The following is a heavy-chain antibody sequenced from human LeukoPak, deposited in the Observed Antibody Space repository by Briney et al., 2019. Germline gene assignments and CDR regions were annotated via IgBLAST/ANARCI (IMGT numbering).Heavy chain of an antibody. V-gene: IGHV3-30-3*01. CDR3: AKGGLRLYSSYWYFAY. D-gene: IGHD6-6*01. CDR1: GFTFSSYA. J-gene: IGHJ4*02. Sequence: GGSLRLSCAASGFTFSSYAMHWVRQAPGKGLEWVAVISYDGSNKYYADSVKGRFTVSRDNSKNTLYLQMNSLRAEDTAVYYCAKGGLRLYSSYWYFAYWGQGTLVTVSS. CDR2: ISYDGSNK.